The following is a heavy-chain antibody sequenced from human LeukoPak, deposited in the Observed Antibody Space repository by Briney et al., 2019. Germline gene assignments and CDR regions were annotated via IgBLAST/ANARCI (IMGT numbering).Heavy chain of an antibody. CDR1: GGTSNSHA. CDR2: IIPNLGTT. Sequence: ASVKVSCKASGGTSNSHAISWVRQAPGQGLEWMGRIIPNLGTTNRAQNFQDRVTLTADKSTNTAYMELNSLTSDDTAVSYCAATNYGGGYPGGDFFDFWGQGTLVTVSS. V-gene: IGHV1-69*04. D-gene: IGHD3-22*01. J-gene: IGHJ4*02. CDR3: AATNYGGGYPGGDFFDF.